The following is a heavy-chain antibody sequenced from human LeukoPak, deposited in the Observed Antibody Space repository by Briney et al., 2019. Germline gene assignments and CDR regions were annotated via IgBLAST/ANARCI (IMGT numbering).Heavy chain of an antibody. J-gene: IGHJ4*02. CDR2: IIPILGTA. CDR1: GGTFSSYA. Sequence: ASVKVSCKASGGTFSSYAISWVRQAPGQGLEWMGRIIPILGTANYAQKFQGRVTNTTDESTSTAYMELSSLRSEDTAVYYCAESSGYYYPFDYWGQGTLVTVSS. D-gene: IGHD3-22*01. CDR3: AESSGYYYPFDY. V-gene: IGHV1-69*11.